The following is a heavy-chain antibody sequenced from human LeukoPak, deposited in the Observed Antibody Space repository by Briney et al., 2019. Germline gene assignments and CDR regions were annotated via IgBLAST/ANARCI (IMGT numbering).Heavy chain of an antibody. J-gene: IGHJ4*02. V-gene: IGHV4-34*01. Sequence: TSETLSLTCAVYGGSFSGYYWSWIRQPPGKGLEWIGEINHSGSTNYNPSLKSRVTISVDTSKNQFSLKLSSVTAADTAVYYCYLNCGGDCYPFDYWGQGTLVTVSS. CDR3: YLNCGGDCYPFDY. CDR2: INHSGST. CDR1: GGSFSGYY. D-gene: IGHD2-21*02.